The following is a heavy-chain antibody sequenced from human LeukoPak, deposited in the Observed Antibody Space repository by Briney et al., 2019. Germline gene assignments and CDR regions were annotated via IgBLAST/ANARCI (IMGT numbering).Heavy chain of an antibody. CDR2: IYPGDSDT. V-gene: IGHV5-51*01. Sequence: GESLKISCKGSGYSFSTYWIGWVRQMPGKGLEWMGIIYPGDSDTRYSPSFQGQVTISADKSISTAYLQWSSLKASDTAMYYCARQQLVPDHNWFDPWGQGTLVTVSS. CDR3: ARQQLVPDHNWFDP. D-gene: IGHD6-13*01. CDR1: GYSFSTYW. J-gene: IGHJ5*02.